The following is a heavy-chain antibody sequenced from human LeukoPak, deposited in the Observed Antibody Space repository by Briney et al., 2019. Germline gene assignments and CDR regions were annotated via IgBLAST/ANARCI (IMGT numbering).Heavy chain of an antibody. CDR2: ISSSSSYI. J-gene: IGHJ4*02. CDR1: GFTFSSYS. D-gene: IGHD2-2*01. CDR3: ARAHDIVVVPAAPGDIDY. Sequence: GGSLRLSCAASGFTFSSYSMNWVRQPPGKGLEWVSSISSSSSYIYYADSVKGRFTISRDNATNSLYLQMNSLRAEDTAVYYCARAHDIVVVPAAPGDIDYWGQGTLVTVSS. V-gene: IGHV3-21*01.